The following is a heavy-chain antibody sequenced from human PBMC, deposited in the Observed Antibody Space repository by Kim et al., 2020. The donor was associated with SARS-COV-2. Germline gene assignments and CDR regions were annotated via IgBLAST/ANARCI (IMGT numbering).Heavy chain of an antibody. D-gene: IGHD3-16*01. CDR3: GRGGTSVGRYLDF. CDR1: GFNSAIYA. V-gene: IGHV3-23*01. Sequence: GGSLRLSCVASGFNSAIYAMTWVRQVPGKGLEWVSTISGGSGSYYADSVKGRFTISRDSSQNTLYLQMNSLRAEDTAVYYCGRGGTSVGRYLDFWGQGTL. J-gene: IGHJ4*02. CDR2: ISGGSGS.